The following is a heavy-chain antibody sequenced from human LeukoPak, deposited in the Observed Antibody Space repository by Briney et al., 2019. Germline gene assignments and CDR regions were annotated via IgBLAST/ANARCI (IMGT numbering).Heavy chain of an antibody. D-gene: IGHD3-22*01. V-gene: IGHV4-39*01. CDR1: GGSISSSSYY. J-gene: IGHJ4*02. Sequence: PSETLSLTCTVSGGSISSSSYYWAWLRQPPGKGLEWLGNIYYSGSTYYNPSLKSRVTISVDTSKNQFSLKLSSVTAADTAVYFCAISTYYYDSSGIFWGQGTLVTVSS. CDR2: IYYSGST. CDR3: AISTYYYDSSGIF.